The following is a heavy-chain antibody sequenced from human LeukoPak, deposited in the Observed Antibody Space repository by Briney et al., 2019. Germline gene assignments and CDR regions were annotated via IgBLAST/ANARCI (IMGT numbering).Heavy chain of an antibody. CDR2: ITGGCGDT. J-gene: IGHJ4*02. CDR3: AKGTLGHCNGASCYPLDY. CDR1: GFTFSNYA. V-gene: IGHV3-23*01. Sequence: GGSLRLSCAASGFTFSNYAMAWVRQAPGKEPEWVSVITGGCGDTYHIDSVKGRFTISRDNSKNTLYLQMNSLRAEDTAVYFCAKGTLGHCNGASCYPLDYWGQGTLVTVSS. D-gene: IGHD2-15*01.